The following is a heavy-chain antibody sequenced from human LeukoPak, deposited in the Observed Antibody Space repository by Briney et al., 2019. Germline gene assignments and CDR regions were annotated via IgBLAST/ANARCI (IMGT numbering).Heavy chain of an antibody. CDR1: GFTFSTYA. CDR3: AKHSGNYYFVY. V-gene: IGHV3-23*01. J-gene: IGHJ4*02. Sequence: GGSLRLSCAASGFTFSTYAMTWVRQAPGKGLEWVSVISASGGRTYYADSVKGRFTISRDNSNNTLYLQMNSLRAEDTAVYYCAKHSGNYYFVYWGQGTLVTVSS. CDR2: ISASGGRT. D-gene: IGHD1-26*01.